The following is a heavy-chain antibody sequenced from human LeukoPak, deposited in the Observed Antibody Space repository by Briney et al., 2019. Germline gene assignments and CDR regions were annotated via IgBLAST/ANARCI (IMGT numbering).Heavy chain of an antibody. CDR2: IYHSGST. D-gene: IGHD3-3*01. Sequence: PSETLSLTCAVSGGSISSGGYSWSWIRQPPGKGLEWIGYIYHSGSTYYNPSLKSRVTISVDRSKNQFSLKLSSVTAADTAVYYCAREAILGSYNWFDPWGQGTLVTVSS. CDR3: AREAILGSYNWFDP. J-gene: IGHJ5*02. V-gene: IGHV4-30-2*01. CDR1: GGSISSGGYS.